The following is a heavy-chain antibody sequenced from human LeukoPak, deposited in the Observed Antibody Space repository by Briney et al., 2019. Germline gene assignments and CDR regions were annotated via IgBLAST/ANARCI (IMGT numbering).Heavy chain of an antibody. CDR2: INPSGGST. Sequence: GASVKVSCKASGYTFTSYYMHWVRQAPGQGLEWMGIINPSGGSTSYAQKFQGRVTMTRDVSTSTVYMKLSSLRSEDTAVYYCARGRAAHPSYMDVWGKGTTVTVSS. D-gene: IGHD6-6*01. CDR3: ARGRAAHPSYMDV. CDR1: GYTFTSYY. J-gene: IGHJ6*03. V-gene: IGHV1-46*01.